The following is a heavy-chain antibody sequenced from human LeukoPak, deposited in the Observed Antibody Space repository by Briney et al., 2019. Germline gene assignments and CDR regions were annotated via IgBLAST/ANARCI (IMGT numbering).Heavy chain of an antibody. CDR3: ARAIGYNFGSYFDY. V-gene: IGHV3-64*01. J-gene: IGHJ4*02. Sequence: PGGSLGLSCGASGFSFSTYAMHWVRQAPGKGLEYVSAISSNGDSTYHANSVKGRFTISRDNSKNTLYLQMGSLRAEDMAVYYCARAIGYNFGSYFDYWGQGTLVTVSS. CDR1: GFSFSTYA. D-gene: IGHD1-1*01. CDR2: ISSNGDST.